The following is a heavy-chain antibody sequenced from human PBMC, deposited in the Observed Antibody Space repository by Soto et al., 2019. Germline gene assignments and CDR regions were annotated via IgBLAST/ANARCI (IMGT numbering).Heavy chain of an antibody. CDR3: TIPMVRGVIDAFDI. D-gene: IGHD3-10*01. CDR1: GFTFGDYA. Sequence: GGSLRLSCTASGFTFGDYAMSWFRQAPGKGLEWVGFIRSKAYGGTTEYAAPVKGRFTISRDDSKSIAYLQMNSLKTEDTAVYYCTIPMVRGVIDAFDIWGQGTMVTVSS. V-gene: IGHV3-49*03. J-gene: IGHJ3*02. CDR2: IRSKAYGGTT.